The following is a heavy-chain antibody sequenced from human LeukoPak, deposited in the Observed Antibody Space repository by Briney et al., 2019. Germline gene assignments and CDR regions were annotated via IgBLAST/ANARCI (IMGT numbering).Heavy chain of an antibody. CDR1: GYSLSSGYY. CDR2: IYHSGST. CDR3: ARTTYYYDTTLFD. J-gene: IGHJ4*02. Sequence: PSETLSLTCAVSGYSLSSGYYWGWIRQPPGKGLEWIGSIYHSGSTYYNPSLQSRVTISVDTSKNQFSLKLSSVTAADTAVYYCARTTYYYDTTLFDWGQGTLVSVSS. D-gene: IGHD3-22*01. V-gene: IGHV4-38-2*01.